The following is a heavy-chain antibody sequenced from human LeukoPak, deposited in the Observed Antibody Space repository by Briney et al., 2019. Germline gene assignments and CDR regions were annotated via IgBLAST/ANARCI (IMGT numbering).Heavy chain of an antibody. CDR1: GDSISSGGYS. CDR3: ARVVAAAGNNWFDP. J-gene: IGHJ5*02. Sequence: SETLSLTCVVSGDSISSGGYSWSWVRQTPGKGLEWIAYIHDSGSTYNNPSLKSRLSISIDTSKNQFSLKLNSVSAADTAVYYCARVVAAAGNNWFDPWGQGTLVTVSS. V-gene: IGHV4-30-4*07. D-gene: IGHD6-13*01. CDR2: IHDSGST.